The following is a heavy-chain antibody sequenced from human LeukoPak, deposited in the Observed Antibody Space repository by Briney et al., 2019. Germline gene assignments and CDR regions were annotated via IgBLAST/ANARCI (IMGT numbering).Heavy chain of an antibody. D-gene: IGHD3-10*01. V-gene: IGHV3-43*02. CDR1: RFTFDDYA. CDR3: AKDFSSGSYYPYYYYGMDV. J-gene: IGHJ6*02. Sequence: GGSLRLSCAASRFTFDDYAMHWVRQAPGKGLEWVSLISGDGGSTNYADSVKGRFTISRDNSKHSLYLQMNSLTTEDTALYYCAKDFSSGSYYPYYYYGMDVWGQGTSVTVSS. CDR2: ISGDGGST.